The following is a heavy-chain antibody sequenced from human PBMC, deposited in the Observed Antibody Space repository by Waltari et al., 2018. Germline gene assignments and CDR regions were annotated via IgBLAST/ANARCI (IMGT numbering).Heavy chain of an antibody. J-gene: IGHJ5*02. Sequence: QMQLQESGPGLVKPSETLSLTCAVSGYSISSGYYWGWIRQPPGKGLEWIGSIYHSGSTYYNPSLKSRVTISVDTSKNQFSLKLSSVTAADTAVYYCARHRAYYYGSGSYNWFDPWGQGTLVTVSS. CDR1: GYSISSGYY. CDR2: IYHSGST. CDR3: ARHRAYYYGSGSYNWFDP. D-gene: IGHD3-10*01. V-gene: IGHV4-38-2*01.